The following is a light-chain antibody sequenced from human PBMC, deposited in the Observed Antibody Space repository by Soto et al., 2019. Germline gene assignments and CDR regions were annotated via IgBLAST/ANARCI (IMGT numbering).Light chain of an antibody. V-gene: IGLV2-14*01. CDR3: SSYTSISTVV. Sequence: QSALTQPASVSGSPGQSITISCTGTSSDVGAYNYVSWYQQHPGKAPKLMIYDVSNRPSGISNRFSGSKSGNTASLTISGLQAEDEADYYCSSYTSISTVVFGGGTKVTVL. CDR2: DVS. CDR1: SSDVGAYNY. J-gene: IGLJ2*01.